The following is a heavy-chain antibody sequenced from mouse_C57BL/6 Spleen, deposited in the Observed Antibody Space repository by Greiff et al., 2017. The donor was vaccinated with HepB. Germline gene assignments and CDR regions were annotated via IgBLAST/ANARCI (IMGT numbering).Heavy chain of an antibody. CDR1: GFTFSDYY. Sequence: EVMLVESGGGLVQPGGSLKLSCAASGFTFSDYYMYWVRQTPEKRLEWVAYISNGGGSTYYPDTVKGRFTISRDNAKNTLYLQMSRLKSEDTAMYYCARPDYGSSPLAMDYWGQGTSVTVSS. CDR2: ISNGGGST. D-gene: IGHD1-1*01. J-gene: IGHJ4*01. CDR3: ARPDYGSSPLAMDY. V-gene: IGHV5-12*01.